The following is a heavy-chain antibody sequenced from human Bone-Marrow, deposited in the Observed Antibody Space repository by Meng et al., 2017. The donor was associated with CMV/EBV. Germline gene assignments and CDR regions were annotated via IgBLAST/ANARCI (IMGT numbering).Heavy chain of an antibody. CDR1: GFTFSSYA. J-gene: IGHJ4*02. CDR2: ISYDGSNK. V-gene: IGHV3-30*04. Sequence: GESLKISCAASGFTFSSYAMHWVRQAPGKGLEWVAVISYDGSNKYYADSVKGRFTISRDNSKNTLYLQMNSLRAEDTAVYYCARAGGSYYGLLFDYWGQGTLVTVSS. CDR3: ARAGGSYYGLLFDY. D-gene: IGHD1-26*01.